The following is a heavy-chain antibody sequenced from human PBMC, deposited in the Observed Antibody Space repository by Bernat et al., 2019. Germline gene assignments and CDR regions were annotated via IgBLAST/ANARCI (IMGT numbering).Heavy chain of an antibody. CDR1: GFTFSSYA. Sequence: QVQLVESGGGVVQPGRSLRLSCAASGFTFSSYAMHWVRQAPGKGLEWVAVISYDGSNKYYADSVKGRFTISRDNSKNTLYLQMNSLGAEDTAVYYCARAFVVVPAAIPTNYYYGMDVWGQGTTVTVSS. J-gene: IGHJ6*02. CDR3: ARAFVVVPAAIPTNYYYGMDV. V-gene: IGHV3-30-3*01. D-gene: IGHD2-2*02. CDR2: ISYDGSNK.